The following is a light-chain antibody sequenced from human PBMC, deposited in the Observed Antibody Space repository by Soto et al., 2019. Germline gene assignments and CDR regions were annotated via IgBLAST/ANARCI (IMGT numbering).Light chain of an antibody. CDR3: QQYNNWPWT. J-gene: IGKJ1*01. CDR2: GAS. Sequence: EIVMTQSPATVSFSPGGTATLSCRASQSISDTLAWYQQKPGQAPRLLIYGASTRAPGFPARFSGSGSGTDFTLTISSLQSEDFAVYYCQQYNNWPWTFGQGTRWIS. CDR1: QSISDT. V-gene: IGKV3-15*01.